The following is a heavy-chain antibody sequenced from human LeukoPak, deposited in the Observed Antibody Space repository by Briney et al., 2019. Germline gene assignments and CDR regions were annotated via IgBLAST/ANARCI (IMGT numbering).Heavy chain of an antibody. CDR2: IYYSGST. D-gene: IGHD1-26*01. CDR1: GGSISSYY. J-gene: IGHJ3*02. CDR3: ARPLYSGSYFVAFDI. V-gene: IGHV4-59*01. Sequence: SETLSLTCTVSGGSISSYYWSWMRQPPGKGLEWIGYIYYSGSTNYNPSLKSRVTISVDTSKNQFSLKLSSVTAADTAVYYCARPLYSGSYFVAFDIWGQGTMVTVSS.